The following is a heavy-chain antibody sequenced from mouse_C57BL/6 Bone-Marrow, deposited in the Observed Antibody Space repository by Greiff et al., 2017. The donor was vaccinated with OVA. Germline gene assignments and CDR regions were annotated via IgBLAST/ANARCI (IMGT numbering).Heavy chain of an antibody. D-gene: IGHD1-1*01. V-gene: IGHV14-3*01. CDR2: IDPANGNT. Sequence: VQLKQSVAELVRPGASVKLSCTASGFNIKNTYMHWVKQRPEQGLEWIGRIDPANGNTKYAPKFQGKATITADTSSNTAYLQLSSLTSEDTAIYYWARYASIYYYGSSPWFAYWGQGTLVTVSA. CDR1: GFNIKNTY. J-gene: IGHJ3*01. CDR3: ARYASIYYYGSSPWFAY.